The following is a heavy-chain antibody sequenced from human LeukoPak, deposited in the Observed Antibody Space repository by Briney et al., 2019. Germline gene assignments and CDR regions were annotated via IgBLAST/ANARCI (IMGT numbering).Heavy chain of an antibody. V-gene: IGHV3-30*01. Sequence: GGSLRLSCAASGFTFSSYAMHWVHQAPGQGIEWVAVISYDGSNKYYADSVKGRFTISRDNSKNTLYLQMNSLRAEKTAVYYCARGSKKAAAGPFDPWGQGTLVTVST. CDR2: ISYDGSNK. CDR3: ARGSKKAAAGPFDP. CDR1: GFTFSSYA. D-gene: IGHD6-13*01. J-gene: IGHJ5*02.